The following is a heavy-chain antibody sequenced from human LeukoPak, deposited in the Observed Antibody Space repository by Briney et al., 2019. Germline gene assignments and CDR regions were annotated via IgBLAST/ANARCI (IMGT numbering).Heavy chain of an antibody. J-gene: IGHJ4*02. V-gene: IGHV4-59*08. CDR3: ARGAYYYDSSGTFDY. CDR2: IYYSGST. CDR1: GGSISSYY. Sequence: SETLSLTCTVSGGSISSYYWSWIRQPPGKGLEWIGYIYYSGSTNYNPSLKSRVTISVGTSKNQFSLKLSSVTAADTAVYYCARGAYYYDSSGTFDYWGQGTLVTVSS. D-gene: IGHD3-22*01.